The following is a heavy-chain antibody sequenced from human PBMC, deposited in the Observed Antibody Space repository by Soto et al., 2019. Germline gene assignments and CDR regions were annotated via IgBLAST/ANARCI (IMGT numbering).Heavy chain of an antibody. J-gene: IGHJ5*02. CDR2: IYYSGST. CDR1: GGSISSYY. CDR3: ARVFGYWSGYETVSNWFDP. Sequence: SETLSVTCTVSGGSISSYYWSWSRQPPGKGLGWIGYIYYSGSTNYNPSLKSRVTISVDTSKNQFSLKLSSVTAADTAVYYCARVFGYWSGYETVSNWFDPWGQGTLVTVSS. V-gene: IGHV4-59*01. D-gene: IGHD5-12*01.